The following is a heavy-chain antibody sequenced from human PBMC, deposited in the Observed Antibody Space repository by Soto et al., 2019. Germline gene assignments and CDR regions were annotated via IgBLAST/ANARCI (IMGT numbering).Heavy chain of an antibody. V-gene: IGHV3-21*01. CDR1: GFTFSSYS. D-gene: IGHD2-15*01. CDR2: ISSSSSYI. CDR3: ARDIVVVVAATLLDY. Sequence: PGGSLRLSCAASGFTFSSYSMNWVRQAPGKGLEWVSSISSSSSYIYYADSVKGRFTISRDNAKNSLYLQMNSLRAEDTAVYYCARDIVVVVAATLLDYWGQGTLVTVSS. J-gene: IGHJ4*02.